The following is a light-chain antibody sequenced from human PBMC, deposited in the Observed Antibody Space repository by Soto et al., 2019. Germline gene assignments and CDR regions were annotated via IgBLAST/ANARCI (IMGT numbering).Light chain of an antibody. CDR3: QQYDNYRA. J-gene: IGKJ1*01. CDR1: QSIGRW. Sequence: DIQLPHSPSTLSASVGDTVTVTCRASQSIGRWLAWYQQKPGKAPKLLIYDASTLESGVPSRFSGSGSGTEFTLAISSLQPDDFATYYCQQYDNYRAFGQGTKVDIK. V-gene: IGKV1-5*01. CDR2: DAS.